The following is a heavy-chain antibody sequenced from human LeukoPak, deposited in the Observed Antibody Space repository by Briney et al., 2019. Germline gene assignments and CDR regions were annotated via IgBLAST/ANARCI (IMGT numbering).Heavy chain of an antibody. CDR2: IYYSGST. CDR1: GGSMSSHY. D-gene: IGHD3-22*01. J-gene: IGHJ4*02. Sequence: SETLSLTCKVSGGSMSSHYWSWIRQPPGKGLEWIGDIYYSGSTNYNPSLNSRVTISLDTSKNQFSLNLRSVTAADTAVYYCGRDDRSGYSTLGYWGQGTLVTVSS. CDR3: GRDDRSGYSTLGY. V-gene: IGHV4-59*11.